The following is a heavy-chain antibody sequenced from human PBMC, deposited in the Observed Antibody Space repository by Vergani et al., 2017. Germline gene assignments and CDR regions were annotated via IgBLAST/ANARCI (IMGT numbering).Heavy chain of an antibody. V-gene: IGHV3-23*01. CDR2: ISGSGGST. D-gene: IGHD5-12*01. CDR1: GFIFSSYA. Sequence: EVQLLESGGGLVQPGGSLRLSCAASGFIFSSYAMSWVRQAPGKGLEWVSAISGSGGSTYYADSVKGRFTISRDNSKNTLYLQMNSLSAGDTAVYYCAKANPRNSGYDYLYYYHAMDVWGQGTTVTVSS. CDR3: AKANPRNSGYDYLYYYHAMDV. J-gene: IGHJ6*02.